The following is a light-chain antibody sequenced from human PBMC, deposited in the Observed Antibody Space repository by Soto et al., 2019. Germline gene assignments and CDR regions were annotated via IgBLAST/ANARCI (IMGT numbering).Light chain of an antibody. CDR3: QQSSMTPRS. CDR2: AAS. J-gene: IGKJ1*01. V-gene: IGKV1-39*01. Sequence: DIRLTQSPSSLSASVGDRVTISCRASQSISTYLMWYQQKPGKPPNLLIYAASNLQNGVPSRFSGSGSGTQFTLTISGLQPEDSATYYCQQSSMTPRSFGRGTKVDIK. CDR1: QSISTY.